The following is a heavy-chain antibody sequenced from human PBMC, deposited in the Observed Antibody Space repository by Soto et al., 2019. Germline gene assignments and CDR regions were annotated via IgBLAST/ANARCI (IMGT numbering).Heavy chain of an antibody. CDR2: ISSSSSTI. CDR1: GFTFSSYG. CDR3: ARHPERIAQIGWFGP. Sequence: EVQLVESGGGLVQPGGSLRLSCAASGFTFSSYGMNWVRQAPGKGLEWVSYISSSSSTIYYADSVKGRFTISRDNAKNSLYLQMNSLRAEDTAVYYCARHPERIAQIGWFGPWGQGTLVTVSS. D-gene: IGHD6-13*01. J-gene: IGHJ5*02. V-gene: IGHV3-48*01.